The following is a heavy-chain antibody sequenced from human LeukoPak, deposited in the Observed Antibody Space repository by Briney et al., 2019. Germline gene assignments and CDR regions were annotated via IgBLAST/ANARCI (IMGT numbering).Heavy chain of an antibody. CDR1: GFTFSSYW. CDR3: ARTSYGGNSFDY. Sequence: GGSLRLSCAASGFTFSSYWMHWVRQAPDKGLMWVSRINSDGSSTTYADSVKGRFTISRDNAKNTLYLQMNSLGAEDTAVYYCARTSYGGNSFDYWGQGTLVTVSS. V-gene: IGHV3-74*01. CDR2: INSDGSST. J-gene: IGHJ4*02. D-gene: IGHD4-23*01.